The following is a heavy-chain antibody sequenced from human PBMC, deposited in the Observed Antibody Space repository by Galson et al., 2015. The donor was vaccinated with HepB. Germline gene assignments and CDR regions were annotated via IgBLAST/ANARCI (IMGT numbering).Heavy chain of an antibody. Sequence: SLRLSCAASGFIFGNYAMSWIRQAPGKGLEWVSGLSYNSDATYYADSVRGRFAISRDNSRNTVWLEMSSLRAEDTAIYYCVKGYYRTSSSVGAGSQTFLYHWGQGIPVTVSS. CDR2: LSYNSDAT. V-gene: IGHV3-23*01. CDR3: VKGYYRTSSSVGAGSQTFLYH. D-gene: IGHD3-10*01. J-gene: IGHJ5*02. CDR1: GFIFGNYA.